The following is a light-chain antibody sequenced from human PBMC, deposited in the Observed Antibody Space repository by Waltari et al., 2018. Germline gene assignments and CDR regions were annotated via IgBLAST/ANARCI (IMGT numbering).Light chain of an antibody. CDR3: QQYNNWPPWT. J-gene: IGKJ1*01. CDR2: GAS. CDR1: QSVSSN. V-gene: IGKV3-15*01. Sequence: EIVMTQSPATLSVSPGERATLSCRASQSVSSNLPWYQQKPGQAPRLLIYGASTRAPGIPARFSGSGSGTEFTLTISSLQSEDFAVYYCQQYNNWPPWTFGQGTKVEIK.